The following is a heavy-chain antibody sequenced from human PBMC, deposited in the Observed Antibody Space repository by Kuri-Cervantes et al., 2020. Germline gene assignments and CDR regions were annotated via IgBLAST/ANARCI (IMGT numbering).Heavy chain of an antibody. CDR3: ARSMTTVTLFDC. CDR2: ITSSSYI. V-gene: IGHV3-21*01. J-gene: IGHJ4*02. CDR1: GFTFSSYG. Sequence: GESLKISCAASGFTFSSYGMNWVRQAPGKGLEWVSSITSSSYIYYADSVKGRFTISRDNAKNSLYLQMNSLRAEDTAVYYCARSMTTVTLFDCWGQGTLVTVSS. D-gene: IGHD4-17*01.